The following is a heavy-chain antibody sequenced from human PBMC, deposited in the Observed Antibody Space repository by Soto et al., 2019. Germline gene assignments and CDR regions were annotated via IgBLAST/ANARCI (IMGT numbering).Heavy chain of an antibody. CDR2: ISWNSAAM. Sequence: PGGSLRLSCAASGFTFDDYAMHWVRQAPGKGLECVSVISWNSAAMGYADSVKGRFTISRDSAKSSLYLQMNSLRAEDTALYFCAKKGPARYSSAWSENYFDHWGQGTLVTVSS. V-gene: IGHV3-9*01. CDR3: AKKGPARYSSAWSENYFDH. D-gene: IGHD6-13*01. CDR1: GFTFDDYA. J-gene: IGHJ4*02.